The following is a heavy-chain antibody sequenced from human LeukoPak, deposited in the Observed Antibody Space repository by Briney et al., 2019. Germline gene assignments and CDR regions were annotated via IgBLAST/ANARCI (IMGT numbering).Heavy chain of an antibody. CDR2: IYYSGST. D-gene: IGHD3-10*01. V-gene: IGHV4-59*08. J-gene: IGHJ4*02. CDR3: ARHAASYYYGSGSYLGY. CDR1: GGSISSYY. Sequence: TSETLSLTCTVSGGSISSYYWSWMRQPPGKGLEWIGYIYYSGSTNYNPSLKSRVTISVDTSKNQFSLKLSSVTAADTAAYYCARHAASYYYGSGSYLGYWGQGTLVTVSS.